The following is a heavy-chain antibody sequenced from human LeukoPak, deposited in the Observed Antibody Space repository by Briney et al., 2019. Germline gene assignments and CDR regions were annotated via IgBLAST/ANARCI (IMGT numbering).Heavy chain of an antibody. J-gene: IGHJ3*02. Sequence: ASVKVSCKASGGTFRTYALSWVRLAPGQGLEWMGGIIPMFPTPNYAQKFQGRVTNTADESTSTVYMDLSRLRSQDTAVYFCARVERGTVLVISDAFDMWGQGTMVAVSS. V-gene: IGHV1-69*13. CDR2: IIPMFPTP. CDR1: GGTFRTYA. D-gene: IGHD2/OR15-2a*01. CDR3: ARVERGTVLVISDAFDM.